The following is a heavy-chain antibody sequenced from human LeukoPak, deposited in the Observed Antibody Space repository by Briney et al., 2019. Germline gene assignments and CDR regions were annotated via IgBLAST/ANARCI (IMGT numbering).Heavy chain of an antibody. CDR1: GFSLSTSGVG. CDR3: AHSHFDWLPPRDWFDP. D-gene: IGHD3-9*01. CDR2: IYWNDDK. V-gene: IGHV2-5*01. J-gene: IGHJ5*02. Sequence: SGPTLVNPTQTLTLTCTFSGFSLSTSGVGVGWIRQPPGKALEWLALIYWNDDKRYSPSLKSRLTITKDTSKNQVVLTMTNMDPVDTATYYCAHSHFDWLPPRDWFDPWGQGTLVTVSS.